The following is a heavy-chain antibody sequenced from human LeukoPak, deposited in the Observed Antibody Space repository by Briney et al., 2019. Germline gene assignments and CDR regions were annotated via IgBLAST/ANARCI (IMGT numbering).Heavy chain of an antibody. Sequence: GGSLRLSCAASGFTVSSIHMVWVRQAPGKGLEWVPVTYTGGNSYYADSVKGRFIISRDISKNTLYLQMNSLRAEDSALYYCARGGRGSAAVVAPRSFDIWGQGTMVTVSS. V-gene: IGHV3-53*01. CDR1: GFTVSSIH. CDR2: TYTGGNS. CDR3: ARGGRGSAAVVAPRSFDI. D-gene: IGHD3-22*01. J-gene: IGHJ3*02.